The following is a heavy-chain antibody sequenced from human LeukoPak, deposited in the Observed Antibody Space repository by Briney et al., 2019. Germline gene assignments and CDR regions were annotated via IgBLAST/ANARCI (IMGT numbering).Heavy chain of an antibody. Sequence: GGSLRLSCAASGFTVSSNYMSWVRQAPGKGLEWVSVIYSGGSTYYADSVKGRFTISRDNSKNTLYLQMNSLRAEDTAVYYCARWIGEFPYAFDIWGQGTMVTVSS. D-gene: IGHD3-10*01. CDR1: GFTVSSNY. CDR2: IYSGGST. V-gene: IGHV3-53*01. CDR3: ARWIGEFPYAFDI. J-gene: IGHJ3*02.